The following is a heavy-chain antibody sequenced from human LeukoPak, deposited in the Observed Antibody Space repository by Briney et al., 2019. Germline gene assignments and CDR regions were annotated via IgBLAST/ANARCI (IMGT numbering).Heavy chain of an antibody. Sequence: PGRSLRLSCAASGFTFDDYAMHWVRQAPGKGLEWVSGISGSGGSPYYADSVKGRFTISRDNSKNTLYLQMNSLRAEDTAVYYCAKLLLVLYYYDSSGYLNDYWGQGTLVTVSS. V-gene: IGHV3-23*01. D-gene: IGHD3-22*01. J-gene: IGHJ4*02. CDR3: AKLLLVLYYYDSSGYLNDY. CDR1: GFTFDDYA. CDR2: ISGSGGSP.